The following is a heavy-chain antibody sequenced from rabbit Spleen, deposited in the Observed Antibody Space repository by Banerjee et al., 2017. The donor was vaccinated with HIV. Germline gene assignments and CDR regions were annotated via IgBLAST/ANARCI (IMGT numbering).Heavy chain of an antibody. CDR1: GFSFSSSDY. Sequence: QSLEESGGDLVKPGASLTLTCTASGFSFSSSDYMCWVRQAPGKGLEWIACIEVGSSDFTYFATWAKGRFTISRENAQNTVFLQMTSLTAADTATYFCARDGAGGSYFALWGPGTLVTVS. CDR2: IEVGSSDFT. V-gene: IGHV1S40*01. D-gene: IGHD8-1*01. J-gene: IGHJ4*01. CDR3: ARDGAGGSYFAL.